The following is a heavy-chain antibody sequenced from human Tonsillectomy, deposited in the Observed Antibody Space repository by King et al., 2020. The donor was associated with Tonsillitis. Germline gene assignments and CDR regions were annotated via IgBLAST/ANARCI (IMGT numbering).Heavy chain of an antibody. CDR2: ISYDGKNK. CDR3: ARTMKRYYYESSGSYWGSYTYGMDV. J-gene: IGHJ6*01. D-gene: IGHD3-22*01. V-gene: IGHV3-30*04. Sequence: VQLVESGGGVVQPGRSLRLSCAASGFTFSSYTMHWVRQAPGKGLEWVAVISYDGKNKYYADSVKGRFTISRDNSKTTLYLHMSSLRAEDTAMYYCARTMKRYYYESSGSYWGSYTYGMDVGAQGTGVTVSS. CDR1: GFTFSSYT.